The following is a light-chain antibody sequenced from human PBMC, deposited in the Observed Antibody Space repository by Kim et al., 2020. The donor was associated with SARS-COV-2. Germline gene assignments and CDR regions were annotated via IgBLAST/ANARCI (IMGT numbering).Light chain of an antibody. CDR2: QHT. V-gene: IGLV3-1*01. CDR1: KLGDEY. CDR3: QAWDSSTAV. J-gene: IGLJ3*02. Sequence: SVSPGQTASITCSGAKLGDEYAYWYQQKPGQSPVLVIYQHTKRPSGISQRFSGSSSGNTATLTISPAQTVDEADYYCQAWDSSTAVFGGGTQLTVL.